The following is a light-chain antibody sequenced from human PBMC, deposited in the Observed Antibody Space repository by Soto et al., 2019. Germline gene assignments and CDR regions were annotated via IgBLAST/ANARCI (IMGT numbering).Light chain of an antibody. Sequence: QSVLTHPPSASGTPGQRVTISCSGSSSNIGNNAVNWYQQFPGTAPKLLIYDIIQRPSGVPDRFSGSKSGTSASLAISGLQSEDEADYYCAAWGDNLNGWVFGGGTKLTVL. CDR2: DII. CDR1: SSNIGNNA. CDR3: AAWGDNLNGWV. J-gene: IGLJ3*02. V-gene: IGLV1-44*01.